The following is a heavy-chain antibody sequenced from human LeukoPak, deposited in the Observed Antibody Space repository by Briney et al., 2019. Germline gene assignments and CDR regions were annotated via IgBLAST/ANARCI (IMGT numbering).Heavy chain of an antibody. CDR3: ARYDSSSWYSAAFDI. CDR1: GYTFTGYY. CDR2: INPNSGGT. Sequence: ASVKVSCKASGYTFTGYYMHWVRQAPGQGLEWMGWINPNSGGTNYAQKFQGRVTMTRDTSISTAYMELSRLRSDDAAVYYCARYDSSSWYSAAFDIWGQGTMVTVSS. V-gene: IGHV1-2*02. D-gene: IGHD6-13*01. J-gene: IGHJ3*02.